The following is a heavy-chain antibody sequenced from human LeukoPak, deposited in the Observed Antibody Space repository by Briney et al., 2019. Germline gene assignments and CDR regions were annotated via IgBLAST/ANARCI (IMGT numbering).Heavy chain of an antibody. J-gene: IGHJ5*02. CDR2: IYYSGST. CDR3: ARHCYDFWSGYWGWFDP. Sequence: PSETLSLTCTVSGGSISSSSYYWGWIRQPPGKGLEWIGSIYYSGSTYYNPSLKSRVTISVDTSKNQFSLKLSSVTAADTAVYYCARHCYDFWSGYWGWFDPWGQGTLVTVSS. D-gene: IGHD3-3*01. CDR1: GGSISSSSYY. V-gene: IGHV4-39*01.